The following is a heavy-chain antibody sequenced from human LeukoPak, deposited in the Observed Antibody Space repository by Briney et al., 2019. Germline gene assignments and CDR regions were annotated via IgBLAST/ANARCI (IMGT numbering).Heavy chain of an antibody. J-gene: IGHJ4*02. CDR1: GYTFTDYY. V-gene: IGHV1-2*02. D-gene: IGHD6-19*01. Sequence: GASVKVSRKASGYTFTDYYMHWARQAPGQGLEWMGWINPNSGGTNYAQKFQGRVTMTRDTSISTAYLELSRLRSDDTAVYYCAAIAVTVLGDYWGQGTLVTVSS. CDR3: AAIAVTVLGDY. CDR2: INPNSGGT.